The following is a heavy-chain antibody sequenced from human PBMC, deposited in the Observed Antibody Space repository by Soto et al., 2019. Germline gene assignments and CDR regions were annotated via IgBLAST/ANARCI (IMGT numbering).Heavy chain of an antibody. CDR3: SKDWPGTSSVTSDF. CDR1: GFDFSSYA. J-gene: IGHJ4*02. Sequence: GGSLRLSCAASGFDFSSYAMTWVRQAPGKGLEWVSGITYTGDTTYYADSVKGRFTISRDNYRNTLYLQMNSLRADDTAMYFCSKDWPGTSSVTSDFWAQGNLVTVSS. CDR2: ITYTGDTT. V-gene: IGHV3-23*01. D-gene: IGHD4-17*01.